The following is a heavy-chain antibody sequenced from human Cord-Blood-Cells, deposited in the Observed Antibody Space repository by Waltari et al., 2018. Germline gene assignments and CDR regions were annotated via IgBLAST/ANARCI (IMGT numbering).Heavy chain of an antibody. CDR1: GGSISSGGYY. D-gene: IGHD5-12*01. V-gene: IGHV4-31*03. Sequence: QVQLQESGPGLVKPSQTLSLTCTVSGGSISSGGYYWSWIRQHPGKGLEWIGYIYYSGSTYDNPSLKSRVTISVDTSKNQFSLKLSSVTAADTAVYYCAREGVGGYAAFDYWGQGTLVTVSS. CDR3: AREGVGGYAAFDY. CDR2: IYYSGST. J-gene: IGHJ4*02.